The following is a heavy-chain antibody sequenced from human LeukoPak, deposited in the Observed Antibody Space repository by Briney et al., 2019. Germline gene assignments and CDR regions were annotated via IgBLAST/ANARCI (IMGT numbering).Heavy chain of an antibody. Sequence: SETLSLTCTVSGGSISSSSYYWSWIRQPPGKGLEWIGYIYYSGSTNYNPSLKSRVTISVDTSKNQFSLKLSSVTAADTAVYYCARAPDMMGFDYWGQGTLVTVSS. CDR3: ARAPDMMGFDY. J-gene: IGHJ4*02. CDR1: GGSISSSSYY. D-gene: IGHD3-16*01. CDR2: IYYSGST. V-gene: IGHV4-61*01.